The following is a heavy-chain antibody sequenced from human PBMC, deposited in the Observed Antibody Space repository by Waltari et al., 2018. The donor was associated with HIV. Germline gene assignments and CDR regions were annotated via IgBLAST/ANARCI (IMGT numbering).Heavy chain of an antibody. V-gene: IGHV1-46*01. J-gene: IGHJ4*02. CDR1: GYTFSNYY. D-gene: IGHD2-15*01. Sequence: QVQLVQSGAEVKKPWASVTVSCTASGYTFSNYYIHRIVQAPGQGLEWMGIINPGGGSASYAEKCEGRVTMTRDTSANTLYMELRSLTSEDTAVYYCARHRSPSYSVMVVVKGSYDYWGQGTLVTVSS. CDR2: INPGGGSA. CDR3: ARHRSPSYSVMVVVKGSYDY.